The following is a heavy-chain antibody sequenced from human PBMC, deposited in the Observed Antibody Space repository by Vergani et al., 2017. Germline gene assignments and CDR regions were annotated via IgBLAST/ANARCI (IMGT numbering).Heavy chain of an antibody. Sequence: QVQLVESVGGVFQPGRSLRLSCAASVFTFSSYAMHWVRQAPGKGLEWVAVISYDGSNKYYADSVKGRFTISRDNSKNTLYLQMNSMRAEDMAVYYCARDPSYYDILTGQPYFDYWGQGTLVTVSS. D-gene: IGHD3-9*01. V-gene: IGHV3-30-3*01. CDR2: ISYDGSNK. J-gene: IGHJ4*02. CDR1: VFTFSSYA. CDR3: ARDPSYYDILTGQPYFDY.